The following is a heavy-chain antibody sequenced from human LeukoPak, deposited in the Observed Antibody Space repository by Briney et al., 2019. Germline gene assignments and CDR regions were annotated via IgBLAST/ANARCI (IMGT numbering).Heavy chain of an antibody. CDR2: ISNSSYYT. V-gene: IGHV3-11*06. Sequence: GGSLRLSCAASGFTFSAYNMTWIRQAPGKGLEWLSSISNSSYYTNYADSVRALFTISRDNAKNSVYLQMHGLIAEDTAVYCCARDSEGYVMDVWGQGTTVAVSS. CDR1: GFTFSAYN. J-gene: IGHJ6*01. CDR3: ARDSEGYVMDV.